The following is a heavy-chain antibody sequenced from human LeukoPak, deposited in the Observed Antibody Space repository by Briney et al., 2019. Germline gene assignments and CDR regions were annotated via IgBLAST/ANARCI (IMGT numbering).Heavy chain of an antibody. CDR3: ATGDDTSGPDLYYFDF. J-gene: IGHJ4*02. V-gene: IGHV3-30*04. CDR2: IQRDGRTN. D-gene: IGHD3-22*01. CDR1: GFTFSSYV. Sequence: GGSLRLSCAASGFTFSSYVMHWVRQAPGKGLEWEAVIQRDGRTNYCADSVKGRFTISRDNSKNTLYVQMNSLRAEDTAVYYCATGDDTSGPDLYYFDFWGQGTLVTVSS.